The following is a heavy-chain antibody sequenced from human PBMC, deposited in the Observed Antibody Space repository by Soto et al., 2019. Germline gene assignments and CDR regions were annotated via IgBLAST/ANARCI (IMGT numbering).Heavy chain of an antibody. Sequence: QAQLQESGPGLVKPSETLSLTCPVSGGSISSYYWSWIRQPPGKGLEWIGYIYYSGSTNYNPSLKRRVTISVDTSKNQFSLKLSSVTAADTAVYYCARDLGTSYWYFDLWGRGTLVTVSS. CDR3: ARDLGTSYWYFDL. J-gene: IGHJ2*01. CDR1: GGSISSYY. V-gene: IGHV4-59*01. D-gene: IGHD1-1*01. CDR2: IYYSGST.